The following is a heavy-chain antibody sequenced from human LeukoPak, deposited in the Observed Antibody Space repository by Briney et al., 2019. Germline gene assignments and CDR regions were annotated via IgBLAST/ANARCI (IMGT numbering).Heavy chain of an antibody. J-gene: IGHJ6*02. CDR2: INPNSGGT. V-gene: IGHV1-2*04. D-gene: IGHD1-26*01. CDR3: ARVMSHSGSFHYYYGMDV. Sequence: ASVKVSCKASGYTFTSYDINWVRQATGQGLEWMGWINPNSGGTNYAQKFQGWVTMTRDTSISTAYMELSRLRSDDTAVYYCARVMSHSGSFHYYYGMDVWGQGTTVTVSS. CDR1: GYTFTSYD.